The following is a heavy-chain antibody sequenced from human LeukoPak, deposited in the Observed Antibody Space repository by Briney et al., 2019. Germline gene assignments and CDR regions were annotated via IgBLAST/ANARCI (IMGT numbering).Heavy chain of an antibody. D-gene: IGHD4-17*01. V-gene: IGHV3-23*01. CDR1: GFTFSSYA. CDR2: ISGSGGST. CDR3: AKDLADYGDSMYSFDY. J-gene: IGHJ4*02. Sequence: GASLRLSCAASGFTFSSYAMSWVRQAPGKGLEWVSAISGSGGSTYYADSVKGRFTISRDNSKNTLYLKMNSLRAEDTAVYYCAKDLADYGDSMYSFDYWGQGTLVTVSS.